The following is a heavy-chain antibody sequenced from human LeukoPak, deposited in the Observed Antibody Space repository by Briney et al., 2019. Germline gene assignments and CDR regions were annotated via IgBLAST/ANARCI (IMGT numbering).Heavy chain of an antibody. CDR1: GFTFSSYS. CDR2: ISSSSSTI. CDR3: ARDRGDCSGGSCYSNAFDI. Sequence: GGSLRLSCAASGFTFSSYSMNWVRQAPGKGLEWVSYISSSSSTIYYADSVKGRFTISRDNANNSLYLQMNSLRAEDTAVYYCARDRGDCSGGSCYSNAFDIWGQGTMVTVSS. D-gene: IGHD2-15*01. J-gene: IGHJ3*02. V-gene: IGHV3-48*01.